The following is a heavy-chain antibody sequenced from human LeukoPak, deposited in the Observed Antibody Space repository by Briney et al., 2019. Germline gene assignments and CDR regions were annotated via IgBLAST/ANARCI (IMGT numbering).Heavy chain of an antibody. Sequence: ESLSLTCAVYGVSFSGYHLTWIRQSPGKGLEWIGEFKQCGGSNYNPSLESRANLPVHPSKNQFAMNMRSVTGADRAFYYRSRPKDRYKVGPHWSFDIWGQGTMVTVSP. CDR3: SRPKDRYKVGPHWSFDI. D-gene: IGHD5-24*01. CDR1: GVSFSGYH. V-gene: IGHV4-34*01. CDR2: FKQCGGS. J-gene: IGHJ3*02.